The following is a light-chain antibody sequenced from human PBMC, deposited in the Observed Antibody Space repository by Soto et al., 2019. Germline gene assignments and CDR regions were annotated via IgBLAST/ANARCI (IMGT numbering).Light chain of an antibody. V-gene: IGKV3-20*01. Sequence: EIVLTQSPGTLSLSQGERATLSCRASQSVTSNYLAWYQQTPGQAPRLLIFGASIRATGIPDRFSGSGSGTDFTLTITRLEPEDSAVYHCQQYGSSPTTFGQGTKVEIK. CDR3: QQYGSSPTT. CDR2: GAS. CDR1: QSVTSNY. J-gene: IGKJ1*01.